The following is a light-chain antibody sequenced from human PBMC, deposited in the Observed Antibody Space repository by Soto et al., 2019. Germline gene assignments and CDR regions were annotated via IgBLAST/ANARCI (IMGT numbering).Light chain of an antibody. CDR2: GAS. CDR3: QQYGTSLLT. V-gene: IGKV3-20*01. Sequence: EIVLTQSAGTLSLTPLERATLSCIASQSVSISYLAWYQQKPGQAPRLLIYGASSRATGIPDRFSGSGSGTDFTLTISRLEPEDFAVYYCQQYGTSLLTFGGGTRWIS. CDR1: QSVSISY. J-gene: IGKJ4*01.